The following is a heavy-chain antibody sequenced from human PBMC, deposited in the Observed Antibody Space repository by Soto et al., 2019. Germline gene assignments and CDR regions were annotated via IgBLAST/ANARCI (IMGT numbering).Heavy chain of an antibody. J-gene: IGHJ4*01. CDR2: ITWNSGKI. CDR3: VKDSYADFHRVLSTAEYFFDY. D-gene: IGHD2-15*01. Sequence: PGGSLRLSCTASGFTFDDYAMHRVRQGPGRGLEWVSGITWNSGKIAYADSVKGRFTIARDDDNNSLYLQMNSLRPEDTALYYCVKDSYADFHRVLSTAEYFFDYWGHGTLVTVSS. V-gene: IGHV3-9*01. CDR1: GFTFDDYA.